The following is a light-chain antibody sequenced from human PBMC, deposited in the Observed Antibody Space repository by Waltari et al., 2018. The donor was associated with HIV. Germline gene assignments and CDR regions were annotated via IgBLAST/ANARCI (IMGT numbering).Light chain of an antibody. V-gene: IGLV2-14*01. J-gene: IGLJ2*01. Sequence: QSALTQHAPVSGSPGQSIPISCAGASSDVGGYNFVSWYQQHPGKAPKLMVYEVSNRPSGVSNRFSGSKSGNTASLTISGLQAEDEAVYYCSSYTTTSNVELFGGGTKLTVL. CDR3: SSYTTTSNVEL. CDR1: SSDVGGYNF. CDR2: EVS.